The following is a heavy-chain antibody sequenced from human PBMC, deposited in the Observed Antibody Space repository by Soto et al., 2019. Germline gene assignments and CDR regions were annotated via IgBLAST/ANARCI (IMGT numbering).Heavy chain of an antibody. Sequence: QVQLVQSGAEVKKPGASVKVSCKASGYTFSSYLLPWVRQAPGQRLEWMGWINAGNGNTKYSQKFQGRVTLTRDTRDTSASTAYMELSSLRSEDTAVYYCACATYGSGSYYWGQGTLVTVSS. J-gene: IGHJ4*02. CDR1: GYTFSSYL. CDR3: ACATYGSGSYY. V-gene: IGHV1-3*01. D-gene: IGHD3-10*01. CDR2: INAGNGNT.